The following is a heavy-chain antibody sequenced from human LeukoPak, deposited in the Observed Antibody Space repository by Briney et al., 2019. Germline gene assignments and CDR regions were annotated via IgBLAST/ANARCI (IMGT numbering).Heavy chain of an antibody. CDR3: ATTPPLAAAGTWYFDY. CDR2: FDPEDGET. V-gene: IGHV1-24*01. J-gene: IGHJ4*02. D-gene: IGHD6-13*01. CDR1: GYTLTELS. Sequence: ASVKVSCKFSGYTLTELSMHWVRQAPGKGLEWMGGFDPEDGETIYAEKFQGRVTMTEDTSTDTAYKELSSLRSEDTAVYYCATTPPLAAAGTWYFDYWGQGTLVTVSS.